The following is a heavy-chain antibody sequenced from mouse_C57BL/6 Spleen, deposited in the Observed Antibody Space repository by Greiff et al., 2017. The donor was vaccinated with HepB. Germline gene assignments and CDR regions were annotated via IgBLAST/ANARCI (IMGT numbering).Heavy chain of an antibody. V-gene: IGHV5-9-1*02. CDR1: GFTFSSYA. D-gene: IGHD1-1*01. Sequence: EVKVEESGEGLVKPGGSLKLSCAASGFTFSSYAMSWVRQTPEKRLEWVAYISSGGDYIYYADTVKGRFTISRDNARNTLYLQMSSLKSEDTAMYYCTRDTHYYGSSYDAMDYWGQGTSVTVSS. J-gene: IGHJ4*01. CDR3: TRDTHYYGSSYDAMDY. CDR2: ISSGGDYI.